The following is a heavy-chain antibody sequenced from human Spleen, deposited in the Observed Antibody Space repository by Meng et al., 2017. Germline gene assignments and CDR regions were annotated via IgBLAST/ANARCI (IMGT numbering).Heavy chain of an antibody. V-gene: IGHV1-3*01. CDR2: INVDNGST. D-gene: IGHD5-24*01. CDR1: GYTFTNYA. CDR3: ARVWITEMANFDY. J-gene: IGHJ4*02. Sequence: QVQLVQSGADVRKPGASAKVSCKASGYTFTNYAMHWVRQAPGQRLEWMGWINVDNGSTRYSQKFQGRVSFTRDTSASTVYMELSSLRSEDTAVYYCARVWITEMANFDYWGQGTLVTVSS.